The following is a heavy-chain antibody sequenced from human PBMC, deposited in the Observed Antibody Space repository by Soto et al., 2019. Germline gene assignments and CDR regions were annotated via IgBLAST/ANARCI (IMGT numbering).Heavy chain of an antibody. Sequence: SETLSLTCAVSGGSISTYFWSWIQQLPGKGLEWIGYIDYSGSTNYNPSLKSRVTISVDTSKNQFSLQLRSVTAADTAVYYCARVKDSSGPHPHHYFDLWGQGTPVTVSS. D-gene: IGHD6-19*01. V-gene: IGHV4-59*01. CDR2: IDYSGST. CDR1: GGSISTYF. CDR3: ARVKDSSGPHPHHYFDL. J-gene: IGHJ4*02.